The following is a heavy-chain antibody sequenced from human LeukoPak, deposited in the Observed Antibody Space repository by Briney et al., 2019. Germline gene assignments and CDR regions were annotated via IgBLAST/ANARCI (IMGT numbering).Heavy chain of an antibody. CDR1: GGSISSYY. V-gene: IGHV4-59*12. Sequence: SETLSLTCTVSGGSISSYYWSWIRQPPGKGLEWIGYIYYSGSTNYNPSLKSRVTISVDTSKNQFSLKLSSVTAADTAVYYCARDGDGYNRPFDYWGQGTLVTVSS. CDR3: ARDGDGYNRPFDY. J-gene: IGHJ4*02. CDR2: IYYSGST. D-gene: IGHD5-24*01.